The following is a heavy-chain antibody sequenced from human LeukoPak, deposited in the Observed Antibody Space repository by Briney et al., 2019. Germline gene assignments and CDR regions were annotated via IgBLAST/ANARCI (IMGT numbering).Heavy chain of an antibody. V-gene: IGHV3-21*01. CDR2: ITSDNTYI. CDR1: GFTFNTYT. D-gene: IGHD1-26*01. J-gene: IGHJ4*02. CDR3: ARDLVGATIDTFDD. Sequence: GGSLRLSCVVSGFTFNTYTMNWVRQAPGKGLEWVSSITSDNTYIHYADSVKGRFTISRDNAKNSLYLQMDSLRAGDTAVYYCARDLVGATIDTFDDWGPGTQVTVSS.